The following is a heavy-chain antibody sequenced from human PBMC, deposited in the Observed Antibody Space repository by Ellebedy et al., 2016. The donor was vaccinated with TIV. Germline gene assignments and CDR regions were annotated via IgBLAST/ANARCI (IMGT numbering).Heavy chain of an antibody. Sequence: ASVKVSCKASGYTFTGYYMHWVRQAPGQGLEWMGWISAYNGNTNYAQKLQGRVTMTRDTSTSTVYMELSSLRSEDTAVYYCARDLIEGSDYFQGGDAFDIWGQGTMVTVSS. CDR2: ISAYNGNT. CDR3: ARDLIEGSDYFQGGDAFDI. CDR1: GYTFTGYY. D-gene: IGHD4/OR15-4a*01. J-gene: IGHJ3*02. V-gene: IGHV1-18*04.